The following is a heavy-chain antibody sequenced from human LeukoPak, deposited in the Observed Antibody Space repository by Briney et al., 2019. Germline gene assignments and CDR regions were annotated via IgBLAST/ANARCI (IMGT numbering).Heavy chain of an antibody. V-gene: IGHV3-74*01. CDR3: XRERVVVXAIEXXYXXMDV. CDR1: GFTFSSYW. D-gene: IGHD2-21*01. J-gene: IGHJ6*02. CDR2: INSDGSST. Sequence: GGSLRLSCAASGFTFSSYWMHWVRQAPAKGLVWVSRINSDGSSTSYADSVKGRFTISRDNAKNTLYLQMNSLRAEDTAVYYCXRERVVVXAIEXXYXXMDVWGXXTXVXVSS.